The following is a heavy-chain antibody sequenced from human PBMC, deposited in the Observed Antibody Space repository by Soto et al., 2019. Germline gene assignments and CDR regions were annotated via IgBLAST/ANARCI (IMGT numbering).Heavy chain of an antibody. V-gene: IGHV4-59*08. CDR2: IYYSGST. CDR3: ARRYGDCFDY. Sequence: SETLSLTGTVSGDSIRSYYWSWIRQPPGKGLEWIGYIYYSGSTNYNPSLKSRVTISVDTSKNQFSLNLSSVTAADTAVYYCARRYGDCFDYWGQGTLVTVS. J-gene: IGHJ4*02. D-gene: IGHD4-17*01. CDR1: GDSIRSYY.